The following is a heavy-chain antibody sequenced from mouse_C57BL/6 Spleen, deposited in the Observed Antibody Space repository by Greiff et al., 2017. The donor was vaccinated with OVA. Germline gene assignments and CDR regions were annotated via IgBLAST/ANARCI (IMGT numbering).Heavy chain of an antibody. CDR2: IYPGSGST. Sequence: QVQLKQPGAELVKPGASVKMSCKASGYTFTSYWITWVKQRPGQGLEWIGDIYPGSGSTNYNEKFKSKATLTVDTSSSTAYMQLSSLTSEDSAVYYWASSTMVTTTEYFDVWGTGTTVTVSS. CDR3: ASSTMVTTTEYFDV. V-gene: IGHV1-55*01. CDR1: GYTFTSYW. J-gene: IGHJ1*03. D-gene: IGHD2-2*01.